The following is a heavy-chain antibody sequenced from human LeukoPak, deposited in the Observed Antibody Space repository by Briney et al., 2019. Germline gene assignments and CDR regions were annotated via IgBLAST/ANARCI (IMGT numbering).Heavy chain of an antibody. J-gene: IGHJ6*03. Sequence: GGSLRLSCEASGFTFDDYGMSWVRQAPGKGLEWVSGINWNGGSTGYAESVKGRFTISRDNAENSLYLQMNSLRAEDTALYYCARDSGYSYGIHYYYYMDVWGKGTTVTVSS. D-gene: IGHD5-18*01. CDR1: GFTFDDYG. CDR3: ARDSGYSYGIHYYYYMDV. CDR2: INWNGGST. V-gene: IGHV3-20*04.